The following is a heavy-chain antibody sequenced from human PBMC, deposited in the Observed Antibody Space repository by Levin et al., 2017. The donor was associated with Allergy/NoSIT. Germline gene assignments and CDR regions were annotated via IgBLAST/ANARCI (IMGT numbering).Heavy chain of an antibody. CDR2: INPNSGGT. CDR3: ASGFWYSSSVYYYGMDV. Sequence: ASVKVSCKASGYTFTGYYMHWVRQAPGQGLEWMGRINPNSGGTNYAQKFQGRVTMTRDTSISTAYMELSRLRSDDTAVYYCASGFWYSSSVYYYGMDVWGQGTTVTVSS. CDR1: GYTFTGYY. V-gene: IGHV1-2*06. D-gene: IGHD6-6*01. J-gene: IGHJ6*02.